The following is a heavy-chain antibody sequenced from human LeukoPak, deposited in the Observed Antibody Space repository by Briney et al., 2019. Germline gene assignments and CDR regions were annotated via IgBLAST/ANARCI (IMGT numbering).Heavy chain of an antibody. V-gene: IGHV4-59*01. J-gene: IGHJ4*02. CDR1: GGSIISYY. CDR2: IYYSGST. CDR3: ARCPPNYYDSSGYFDY. D-gene: IGHD3-22*01. Sequence: PSETLSLTCTVSGGSIISYYWSWIRQPPGKGLEWIGYIYYSGSTNYNPSLKSRVTISVDTSKNQFSLKLSSVTAADTAVYYCARCPPNYYDSSGYFDYWGQGTLVTVSS.